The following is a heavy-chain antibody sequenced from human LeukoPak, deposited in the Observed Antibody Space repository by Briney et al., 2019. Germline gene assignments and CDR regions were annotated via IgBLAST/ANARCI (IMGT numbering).Heavy chain of an antibody. CDR2: ISYDGSNK. CDR3: AKGPTGGGYDTFLDY. D-gene: IGHD5-12*01. Sequence: PGRSLRLSCAASGFTFSNYGMHWVRQAPGKGLEWVAVISYDGSNKYYADSVKGRFTISRDNAKNTLYLQMNSLRAEDTTIYYCAKGPTGGGYDTFLDYWGQGTLVTVSS. J-gene: IGHJ4*02. V-gene: IGHV3-30*18. CDR1: GFTFSNYG.